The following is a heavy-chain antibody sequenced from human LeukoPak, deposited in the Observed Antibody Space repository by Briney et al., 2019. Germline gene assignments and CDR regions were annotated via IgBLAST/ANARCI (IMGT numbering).Heavy chain of an antibody. V-gene: IGHV1-69*05. CDR3: ARDQDYGDYEGLIGY. J-gene: IGHJ4*02. CDR2: IIPIFGTA. CDR1: GGTFSSFA. Sequence: SVKVSCKASGGTFSSFAISWVRQAPGQGLEWMGGIIPIFGTANYAQKFQGRVTMTTDTSTSTAYMELRSLRSDDTAVYYCARDQDYGDYEGLIGYWGQGTLVTVSS. D-gene: IGHD4-17*01.